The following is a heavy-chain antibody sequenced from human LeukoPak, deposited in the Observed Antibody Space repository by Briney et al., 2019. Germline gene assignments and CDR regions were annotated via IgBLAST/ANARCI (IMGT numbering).Heavy chain of an antibody. D-gene: IGHD2-21*02. V-gene: IGHV4-61*02. CDR1: GGSISSGSYY. Sequence: SETLSLTCTVSGGSISSGSYYWSWIRQPAGRGLEWIGRIYTSGSTNYNPSLKSRVTISVDTSKNQFSLKLSSVTAADTAVYYCARGGYCGGDCYFYYWGQGTLVTVSS. J-gene: IGHJ4*02. CDR3: ARGGYCGGDCYFYY. CDR2: IYTSGST.